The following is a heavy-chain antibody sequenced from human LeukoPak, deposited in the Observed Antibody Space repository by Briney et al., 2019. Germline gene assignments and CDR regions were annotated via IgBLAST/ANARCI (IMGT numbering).Heavy chain of an antibody. CDR1: GGSISNYY. V-gene: IGHV4-59*01. Sequence: SETLSLTCTVSGGSISNYYWSWIRQPPGKGLEWIGYIYYSGSTNYNPSLKSRVTISVDTSKNQFSLKLSSVTAADTAVYYCARYLGYSYGFWGQGTLVTVSS. CDR2: IYYSGST. D-gene: IGHD5-18*01. J-gene: IGHJ4*02. CDR3: ARYLGYSYGF.